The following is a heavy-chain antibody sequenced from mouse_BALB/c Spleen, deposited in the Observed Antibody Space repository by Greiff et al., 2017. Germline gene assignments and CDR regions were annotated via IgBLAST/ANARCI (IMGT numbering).Heavy chain of an antibody. V-gene: IGHV1-87*01. D-gene: IGHD1-1*01. CDR1: GYTFTSYW. J-gene: IGHJ4*01. CDR3: ARWGFTTVVADAMDY. CDR2: IYPGDGDT. Sequence: VKLLESGAELARPGASVKLSCKASGYTFTSYWMQWVKQRPGQGLEWIGAIYPGDGDTRYTQKFKGKATLTADKSSSTAYMQLSSLASEDSAVYYCARWGFTTVVADAMDYWGQGTSVTVSS.